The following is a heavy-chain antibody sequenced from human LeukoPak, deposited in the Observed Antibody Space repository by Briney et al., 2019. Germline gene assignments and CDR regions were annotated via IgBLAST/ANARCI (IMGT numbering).Heavy chain of an antibody. CDR3: ARVEASGYDYGAFDY. Sequence: GGSLRLSCAASGFTFNRYWMSWVRQASGKGLEWEANIKQDGSEKYYVDSGKGRFTISRDNAKNSLYLQMNSLRAEDTAVYYCARVEASGYDYGAFDYWGQGTLVTVSS. V-gene: IGHV3-7*01. J-gene: IGHJ4*02. CDR1: GFTFNRYW. CDR2: IKQDGSEK. D-gene: IGHD5-12*01.